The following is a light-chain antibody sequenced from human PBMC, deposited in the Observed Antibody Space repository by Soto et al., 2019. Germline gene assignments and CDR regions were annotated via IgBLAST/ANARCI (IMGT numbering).Light chain of an antibody. V-gene: IGLV2-18*02. CDR3: SSYISSSSSAV. J-gene: IGLJ2*01. CDR1: SSDVGSNNR. Sequence: QSALTQPPSVSGSPGQSVTISCTGSSSDVGSNNRVSWYQQPPGTAPKFIIYEVSNRPSGVPDRFSGSKSGNTASLTISGLQAEDEADYYCSSYISSSSSAVFGGGTKLTVL. CDR2: EVS.